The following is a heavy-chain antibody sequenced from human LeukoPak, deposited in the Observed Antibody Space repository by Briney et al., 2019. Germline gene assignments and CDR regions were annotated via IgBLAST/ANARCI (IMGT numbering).Heavy chain of an antibody. V-gene: IGHV4-39*01. D-gene: IGHD6-19*01. Sequence: PSETLSLTCTVSGGSISSSSYYWGWIRQPPGKGLEWIGSIYYSGSTYYNPSLKSRVTISVDTSQDQFSLKLSSVTAADPAVYYCARPPLMQWLVPLGIMDVWGKGTTVTVSS. J-gene: IGHJ6*03. CDR2: IYYSGST. CDR1: GGSISSSSYY. CDR3: ARPPLMQWLVPLGIMDV.